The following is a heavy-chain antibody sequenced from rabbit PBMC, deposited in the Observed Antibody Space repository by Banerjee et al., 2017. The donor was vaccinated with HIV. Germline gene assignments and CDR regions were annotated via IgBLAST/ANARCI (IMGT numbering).Heavy chain of an antibody. CDR3: TRDDAGVAGYGPFNL. CDR2: INTSTGNN. V-gene: IGHV1S45*01. CDR1: GFSLSNKYV. D-gene: IGHD4-2*01. Sequence: LEESGGGLVKPEGSLTLTCKASGFSLSNKYVMCWVRQAPGKGLEWIACINTSTGNNVYAIWAKGRFTISKISSTTVTLQMTSLTAADTATYFCTRDDAGVAGYGPFNLWGPGTLVTVS. J-gene: IGHJ4*01.